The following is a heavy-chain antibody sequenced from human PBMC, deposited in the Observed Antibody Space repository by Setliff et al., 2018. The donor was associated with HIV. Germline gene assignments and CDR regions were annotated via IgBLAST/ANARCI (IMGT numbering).Heavy chain of an antibody. Sequence: SETLSLTCTVSGDSITSNSYYWGWIRQPPGKGLEWIGSIYYSGSTYYNPSLKSRVTISVDTSKNQFSLKLSSVTAADTAVYYCASSYGDSYFFDYWGQGTLVTVSS. CDR1: GDSITSNSYY. J-gene: IGHJ4*02. V-gene: IGHV4-39*07. D-gene: IGHD4-17*01. CDR3: ASSYGDSYFFDY. CDR2: IYYSGST.